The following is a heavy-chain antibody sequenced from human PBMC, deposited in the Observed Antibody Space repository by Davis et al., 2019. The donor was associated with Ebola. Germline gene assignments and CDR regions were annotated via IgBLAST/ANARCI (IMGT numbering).Heavy chain of an antibody. J-gene: IGHJ4*02. V-gene: IGHV1-2*02. CDR3: ARNPEESGTYLFEY. CDR2: INPYNGGT. D-gene: IGHD1-26*01. CDR1: GYTFTGYY. Sequence: ASVKVSCKASGYTFTGYYIHWVRQAPGQGLEWMGWINPYNGGTNYAQGFQGRITMTRDTSISTVYMELTRLTSDDTAVYYCARNPEESGTYLFEYWAQGTLVAVSS.